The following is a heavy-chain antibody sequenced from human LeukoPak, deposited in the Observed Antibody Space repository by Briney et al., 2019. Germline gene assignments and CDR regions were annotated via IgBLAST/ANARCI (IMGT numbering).Heavy chain of an antibody. CDR3: ARGVVVAATNYFDY. V-gene: IGHV1-69*13. CDR2: IIPIFGTA. Sequence: SVKVACKASGGTFSSYAISWVRQAPGQGLEWMGGIIPIFGTANYAQKFQGRVTITADESTSTAYMELSSLRSEDTAVYYCARGVVVAATNYFDYWGQGTLVTVSS. CDR1: GGTFSSYA. J-gene: IGHJ4*02. D-gene: IGHD2-15*01.